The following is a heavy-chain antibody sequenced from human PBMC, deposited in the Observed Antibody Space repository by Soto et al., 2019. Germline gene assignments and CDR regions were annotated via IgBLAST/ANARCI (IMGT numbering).Heavy chain of an antibody. CDR3: ARKGNTAGGYDYYYYYGMDV. CDR2: ISAYNGNT. V-gene: IGHV1-18*01. Sequence: ASVKVSCKASGYTFTSYGISWVRQAPGQGLEWMGWISAYNGNTNYAQKLQGRVTMTTDTSTSTAYMELRSLRSDDTAVYYCARKGNTAGGYDYYYYYGMDVWGQGTTVNVSS. J-gene: IGHJ6*02. D-gene: IGHD5-18*01. CDR1: GYTFTSYG.